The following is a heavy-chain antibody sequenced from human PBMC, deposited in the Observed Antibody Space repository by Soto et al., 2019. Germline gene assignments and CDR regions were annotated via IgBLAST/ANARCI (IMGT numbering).Heavy chain of an antibody. Sequence: LKISCKTSGYSFISYWVAWVRQLPGKGLEWVGTFYPGDSTSTYSPSFQGQVTISVDTSITTAYLQLNSLKASDTAMYYCARIIGYCRNNDCSWTFDVWGQGTMVTVSS. CDR2: FYPGDSTS. V-gene: IGHV5-51*01. D-gene: IGHD2-15*01. CDR3: ARIIGYCRNNDCSWTFDV. J-gene: IGHJ3*01. CDR1: GYSFISYW.